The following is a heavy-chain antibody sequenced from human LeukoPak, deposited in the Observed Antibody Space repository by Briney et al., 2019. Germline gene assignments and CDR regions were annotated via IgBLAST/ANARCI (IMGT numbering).Heavy chain of an antibody. J-gene: IGHJ4*02. Sequence: SETLSLTCTVSGGSVSSGSYYWTWIRQPPGKGLEWIGYIYSSGNTNYNPSLKSRVTISADTSKNQFSLRLSSVTAADTAVYYCARDARYRGGALWGQGTLVTVSS. D-gene: IGHD1-26*01. CDR2: IYSSGNT. V-gene: IGHV4-61*01. CDR3: ARDARYRGGAL. CDR1: GGSVSSGSYY.